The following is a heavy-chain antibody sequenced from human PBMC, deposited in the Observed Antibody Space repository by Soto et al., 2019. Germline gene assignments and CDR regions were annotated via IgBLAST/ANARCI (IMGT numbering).Heavy chain of an antibody. J-gene: IGHJ5*02. CDR2: IYYSGST. Sequence: QVQLQESGPGLVKPSETLSLTCTVSGGSISSYYWSWIRQPPGKGLEWIGYIYYSGSTNYNPSLKGAVTIPVDASKNQFSLKLSSVTAADSAVYYCARPHGGSSGWDNWFDPWGQGTLVTVSS. CDR3: ARPHGGSSGWDNWFDP. V-gene: IGHV4-59*01. CDR1: GGSISSYY. D-gene: IGHD6-25*01.